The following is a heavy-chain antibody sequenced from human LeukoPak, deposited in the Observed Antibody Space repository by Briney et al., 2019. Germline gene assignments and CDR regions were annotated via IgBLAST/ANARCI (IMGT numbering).Heavy chain of an antibody. J-gene: IGHJ4*02. D-gene: IGHD5-18*01. CDR3: ARGGRGYSYGRIFDY. Sequence: PSETLSLTCAVYGGSFSGYYWSWIRLPPGKGLEWIGEINHSGSTNYNPSLKSRVTISVDTSKNQFSLKLSSVTAADTAVYYCARGGRGYSYGRIFDYWGQGTLVTVSS. V-gene: IGHV4-34*01. CDR2: INHSGST. CDR1: GGSFSGYY.